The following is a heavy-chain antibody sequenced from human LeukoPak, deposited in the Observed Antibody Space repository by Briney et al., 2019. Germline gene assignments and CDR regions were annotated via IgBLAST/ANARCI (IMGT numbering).Heavy chain of an antibody. CDR3: ARVGGATAVTMYFEY. Sequence: GGSLRLSCAASGITFSGYSMIWVRQAPGKGLEWLSFMTTSGNTIFYAESVKDRFTISRDNAKKSLYLQMNSLRDEDTAVYYCARVGGATAVTMYFEYWGQGTLVTDSS. J-gene: IGHJ4*02. D-gene: IGHD1-26*01. CDR1: GITFSGYS. CDR2: MTTSGNTI. V-gene: IGHV3-48*02.